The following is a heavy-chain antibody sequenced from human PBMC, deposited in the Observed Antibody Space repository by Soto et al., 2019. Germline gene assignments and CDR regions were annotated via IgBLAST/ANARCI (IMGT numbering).Heavy chain of an antibody. J-gene: IGHJ4*02. D-gene: IGHD6-19*01. CDR1: GDSVTSNVW. CDR2: AYHNGLT. V-gene: IGHV4-4*02. CDR3: ARDAAVPGESDRFDY. Sequence: SETLSLTCAVSGDSVTSNVWWSWVRQPPGKGLEWIGEAYHNGLTDYNPSLKSRVTMSVDTSKNEFSLKLTSLTAADTAIYYCARDAAVPGESDRFDYWGQGTLVTVSS.